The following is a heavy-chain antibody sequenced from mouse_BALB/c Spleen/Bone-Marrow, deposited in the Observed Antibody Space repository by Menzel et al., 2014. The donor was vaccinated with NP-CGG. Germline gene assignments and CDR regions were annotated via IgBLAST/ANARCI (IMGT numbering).Heavy chain of an antibody. J-gene: IGHJ2*01. Sequence: EMQLQESGPELVKPGASVKVSCTASGYAFTNYNMNWVKQSHGKSLEWIGYIDPYSGGTNYNQKFRGKATLTVDKSSSTAYMHLNSLTSEDSAVYYCSRGVLAYFDYWGQGTTLTVSS. V-gene: IGHV1S135*01. CDR1: GYAFTNYN. D-gene: IGHD2-14*01. CDR2: IDPYSGGT. CDR3: SRGVLAYFDY.